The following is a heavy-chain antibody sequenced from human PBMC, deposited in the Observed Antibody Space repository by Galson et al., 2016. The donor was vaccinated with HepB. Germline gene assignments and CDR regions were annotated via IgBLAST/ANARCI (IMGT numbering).Heavy chain of an antibody. Sequence: SLRLSCAASGFTFRNHAMNWVRQAPGKGLEWLAYIAHGENYENYADSVRGRFTISRDDSKNTLYLQMNSLRVEDTAVYYCARDLSGRYTIDYWGQGTLVTVSS. CDR3: ARDLSGRYTIDY. J-gene: IGHJ4*02. V-gene: IGHV3-30-3*01. CDR1: GFTFRNHA. CDR2: IAHGENYE. D-gene: IGHD1-26*01.